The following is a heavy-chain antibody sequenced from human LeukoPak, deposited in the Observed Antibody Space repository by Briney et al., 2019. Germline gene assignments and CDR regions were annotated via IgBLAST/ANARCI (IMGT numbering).Heavy chain of an antibody. CDR2: ISYDGSNK. CDR3: ARISRSAAGDY. Sequence: GGSLRLSCAASGFTFSSYAMHWVRQAPGKGLEWVAVISYDGSNKYYADSVKGRFTISRDNSKNTLYLQMGSLRAEDMAVYYCARISRSAAGDYWGQGTLVTVSS. J-gene: IGHJ4*02. D-gene: IGHD6-13*01. CDR1: GFTFSSYA. V-gene: IGHV3-30*14.